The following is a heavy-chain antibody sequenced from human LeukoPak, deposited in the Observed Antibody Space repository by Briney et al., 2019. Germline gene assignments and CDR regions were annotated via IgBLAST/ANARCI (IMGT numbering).Heavy chain of an antibody. CDR3: AKDAVTALAGYYYYMDV. V-gene: IGHV3-23*01. Sequence: GGSLRLSCATSGFTSSSYAMSWVRQAPGKGLEWVSGISGSGGRTYYADSVKGRFTISRDNSKNTLYLQMNSLRADDTAVYYCAKDAVTALAGYYYYMDVWGKGTMVTVSS. CDR1: GFTSSSYA. J-gene: IGHJ6*03. CDR2: ISGSGGRT. D-gene: IGHD6-19*01.